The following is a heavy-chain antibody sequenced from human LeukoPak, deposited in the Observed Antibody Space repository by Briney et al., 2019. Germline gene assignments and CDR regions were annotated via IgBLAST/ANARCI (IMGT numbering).Heavy chain of an antibody. J-gene: IGHJ4*02. CDR3: ASFPGRGRATDY. CDR1: GGSISSSSYY. D-gene: IGHD3-10*01. V-gene: IGHV4-39*07. Sequence: PSETLSLTCTVSGGSISSSSYYWGWIRQPPGKGLEWIGSIYYSGSTYYNPSLKSRVTISVDTSKNQFSLKLSSVTAADTAVYYCASFPGRGRATDYWAREPWSPSPQ. CDR2: IYYSGST.